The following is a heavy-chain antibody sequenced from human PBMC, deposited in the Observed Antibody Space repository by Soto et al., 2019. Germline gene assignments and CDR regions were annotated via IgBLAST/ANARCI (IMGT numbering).Heavy chain of an antibody. D-gene: IGHD3-3*01. J-gene: IGHJ6*02. Sequence: EASVKVSCKASGYTFTSYGISWVRQAPGQGLEWMGWISAYNGNTNYAQKLQGRVTMTTDTSTSTAYMELRSLRSDDTAVYYCARDIDTTRVLRFLEWSTSYYYGMDVWGQGTTVTVSS. CDR2: ISAYNGNT. CDR1: GYTFTSYG. CDR3: ARDIDTTRVLRFLEWSTSYYYGMDV. V-gene: IGHV1-18*04.